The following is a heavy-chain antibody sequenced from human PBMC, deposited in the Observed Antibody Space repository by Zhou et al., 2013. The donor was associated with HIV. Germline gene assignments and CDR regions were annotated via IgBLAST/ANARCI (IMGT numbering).Heavy chain of an antibody. D-gene: IGHD3-10*01. Sequence: QVQLVQSGAEVKKPGASVKVSCKASGYTFGSYDINWVRQTTGQGLEWMGWMNPNSGNTGYAQKFQGRVSMTRNTSISTAYMELSSLRSEDTAVYYCARGDRIRGIIMPPYYWGQGTVVTVSS. J-gene: IGHJ4*02. CDR3: ARGDRIRGIIMPPYY. CDR1: GYTFGSYD. CDR2: MNPNSGNT. V-gene: IGHV1-8*01.